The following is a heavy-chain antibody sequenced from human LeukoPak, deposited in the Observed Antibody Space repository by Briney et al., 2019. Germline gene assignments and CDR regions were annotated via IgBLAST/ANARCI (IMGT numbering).Heavy chain of an antibody. CDR2: ISYDGSNK. V-gene: IGHV3-30*18. CDR1: GFTFSSYG. D-gene: IGHD1-26*01. CDR3: AKEQIVGATTDYYYGMDV. Sequence: GGSLRLSCAASGFTFSSYGMHWVRQAPGKGLEWVAVISYDGSNKYYADSVKGRFTISRDNSKNTLYLQMNSLRAEDTAVYYCAKEQIVGATTDYYYGMDVWGQGTTVTVSS. J-gene: IGHJ6*02.